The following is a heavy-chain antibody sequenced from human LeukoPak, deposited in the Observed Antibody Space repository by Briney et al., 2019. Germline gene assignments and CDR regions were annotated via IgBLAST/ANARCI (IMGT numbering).Heavy chain of an antibody. J-gene: IGHJ4*02. CDR1: GFIFSNYA. Sequence: GESLRLSCSASGFIFSNYAMHWVRQAPGKGLEYVSAISTNGGTTYYADSVKGRFTISRDNSKNTLYVQVSSLRAEDTAVYYCVKGMRNYDFWSGFDYWGQGTLVTVSS. V-gene: IGHV3-64*05. CDR2: ISTNGGTT. CDR3: VKGMRNYDFWSGFDY. D-gene: IGHD3-3*01.